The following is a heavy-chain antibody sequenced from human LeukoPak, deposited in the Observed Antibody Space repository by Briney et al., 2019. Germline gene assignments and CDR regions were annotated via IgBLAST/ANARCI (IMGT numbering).Heavy chain of an antibody. V-gene: IGHV1-2*02. J-gene: IGHJ3*02. D-gene: IGHD4-11*01. CDR3: ARVPTTVARGDAFDI. CDR1: GYTFTGYY. Sequence: GASVKVSCKASGYTFTGYYMHWVRQAPGQGLEWMGWINPNSGGTNYAQKFQGRVTMTRDTSISTAYIELSRLRSDDTAVYYCARVPTTVARGDAFDIWGQGTMVTVSS. CDR2: INPNSGGT.